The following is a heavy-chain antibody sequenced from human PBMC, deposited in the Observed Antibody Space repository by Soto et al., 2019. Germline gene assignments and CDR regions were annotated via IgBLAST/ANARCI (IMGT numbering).Heavy chain of an antibody. Sequence: PGGSLRLSCAASGFPFSSYAMSWVRQAPGKGLEWVSAISGSGGSTYYADSVKGRFTISRDNSKNTLYLQMNSLRAEDTAVYYCAKDPLDSSSWPPIDYWGQGTLVTVSS. CDR1: GFPFSSYA. CDR3: AKDPLDSSSWPPIDY. J-gene: IGHJ4*02. D-gene: IGHD6-13*01. CDR2: ISGSGGST. V-gene: IGHV3-23*01.